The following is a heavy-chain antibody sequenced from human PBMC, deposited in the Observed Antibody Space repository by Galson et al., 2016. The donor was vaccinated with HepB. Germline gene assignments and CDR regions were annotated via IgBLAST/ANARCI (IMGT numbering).Heavy chain of an antibody. CDR2: INSDGTIS. CDR1: GFAFSSHW. D-gene: IGHD2-2*01. J-gene: IGHJ4*02. Sequence: SLRLSCAASGFAFSSHWMHWVRQDLGKGLVWVSRINSDGTISNYADSVKGRFTISRVSSKNTLYLQMNSLRPEDTALYYCARGGSLWGVPVPAATPFDYWGQGTLVTVSS. CDR3: ARGGSLWGVPVPAATPFDY. V-gene: IGHV3-74*01.